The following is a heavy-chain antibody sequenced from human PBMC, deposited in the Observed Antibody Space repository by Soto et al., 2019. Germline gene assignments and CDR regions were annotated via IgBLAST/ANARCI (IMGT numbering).Heavy chain of an antibody. CDR2: IIPIFGTA. J-gene: IGHJ4*02. D-gene: IGHD5-18*01. CDR1: GGAFSSYA. Sequence: QVQLVQSGAEVKKPGSSVKVSCKASGGAFSSYAISWVRQAPGQGLEWMGGIIPIFGTANYAQKFQGRVTITADESTSTAYMELSSLRSEDTAVYYCAREARGYSYGQYYFDYWGQGTLVTVSS. CDR3: AREARGYSYGQYYFDY. V-gene: IGHV1-69*01.